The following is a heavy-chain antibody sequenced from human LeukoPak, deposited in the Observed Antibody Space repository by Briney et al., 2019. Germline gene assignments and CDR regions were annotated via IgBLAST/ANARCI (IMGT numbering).Heavy chain of an antibody. Sequence: GGSLRLSCAASGFSMSGYWMSWVRQAPGKGLEWVANIKQDGSERHYADSVKGRFTISRDNAQNSLYLQMNSLRAEETAVYYCARVFGAYDSIDCWGQGTLVTVSS. CDR3: ARVFGAYDSIDC. CDR2: IKQDGSER. J-gene: IGHJ4*02. D-gene: IGHD5-12*01. V-gene: IGHV3-7*01. CDR1: GFSMSGYW.